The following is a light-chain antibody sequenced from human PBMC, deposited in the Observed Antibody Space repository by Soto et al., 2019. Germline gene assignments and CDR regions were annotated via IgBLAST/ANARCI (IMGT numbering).Light chain of an antibody. CDR2: AAS. CDR1: ENVINSN. J-gene: IGKJ4*01. CDR3: QQYGSSPVT. Sequence: PGERATLSCRASENVINSNLGWYQQKPGQAPRLLIFAASTRATGIPDRFSGSGSGTDFTLTISRLEPEDFAVYHCQQYGSSPVTFGGGTKVEIK. V-gene: IGKV3-20*01.